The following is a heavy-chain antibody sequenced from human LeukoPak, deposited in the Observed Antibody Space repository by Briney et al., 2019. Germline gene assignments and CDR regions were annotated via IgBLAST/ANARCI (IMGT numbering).Heavy chain of an antibody. J-gene: IGHJ4*02. D-gene: IGHD2-2*01. Sequence: GGSLRLSCTASGFTFSSYWMNWVRQAPGKGLEWVANIKQDGSEKYYVDSVKGRFTISRDNTKNSLYLQMNNLRTEDTAVYYCATSRTFDYWGQGTLVTVSS. CDR1: GFTFSSYW. CDR3: ATSRTFDY. CDR2: IKQDGSEK. V-gene: IGHV3-7*01.